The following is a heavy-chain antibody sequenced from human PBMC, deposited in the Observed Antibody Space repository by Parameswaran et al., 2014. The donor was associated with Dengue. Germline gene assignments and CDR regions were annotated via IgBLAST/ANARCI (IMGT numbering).Heavy chain of an antibody. D-gene: IGHD1-1*01. J-gene: IGHJ6*02. CDR2: IVVGSGNT. V-gene: IGHV1-58*01. CDR3: AAALSGTTMDV. Sequence: WVRQAPGQRLEWIGWIVVGSGNTNYAQKFQERVTITRDMSTSTAYMELSSLRSEDTAVYYCAAALSGTTMDVWGQGTTVTVSS.